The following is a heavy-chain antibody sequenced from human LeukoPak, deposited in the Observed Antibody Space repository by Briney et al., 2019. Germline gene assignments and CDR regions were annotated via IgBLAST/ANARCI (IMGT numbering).Heavy chain of an antibody. Sequence: SETLSLTCTVSGGSISIYYWSWIRQPAGKGLEWIGRIYNSGSTNFNPSLKSRVAMSVDTSKNQFSLKLSSVTAADTAVYYCARDGGNGPFEYWGQGTLVTVPS. D-gene: IGHD1-1*01. CDR1: GGSISIYY. J-gene: IGHJ4*02. CDR3: ARDGGNGPFEY. V-gene: IGHV4-4*07. CDR2: IYNSGST.